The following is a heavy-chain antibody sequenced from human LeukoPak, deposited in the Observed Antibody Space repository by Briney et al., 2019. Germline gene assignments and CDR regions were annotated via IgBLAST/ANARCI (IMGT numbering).Heavy chain of an antibody. V-gene: IGHV3-53*01. CDR3: ARVRLDRSERNLDAFEN. D-gene: IGHD1-14*01. J-gene: IGHJ3*02. CDR1: GFTVSSNY. Sequence: PGGSLTLSCAASGFTVSSNYMSWVRQAPGKGLEWVSSIYSGGSTYYADSVKGRFTISRDNSKNTVYLQMNSLRAEDTAVYFCARVRLDRSERNLDAFENWGQGTMVTVSS. CDR2: IYSGGST.